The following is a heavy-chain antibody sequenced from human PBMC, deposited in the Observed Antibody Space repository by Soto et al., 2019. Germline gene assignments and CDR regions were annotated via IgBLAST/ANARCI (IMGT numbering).Heavy chain of an antibody. CDR2: ISDEGSNK. J-gene: IGHJ5*02. CDR3: ARGLVVVINRDWFDP. CDR1: GFTFNNYG. D-gene: IGHD2-2*01. V-gene: IGHV3-30-3*01. Sequence: QVQLVESGGGVVQPGRSLRLSCAASGFTFNNYGMHWVRQSPGKGLEWVAVISDEGSNKYYADSVKGRFSISRDNSKNKLYLQMNNLIPEDTAIYYCARGLVVVINRDWFDPWGQGTLVIVSS.